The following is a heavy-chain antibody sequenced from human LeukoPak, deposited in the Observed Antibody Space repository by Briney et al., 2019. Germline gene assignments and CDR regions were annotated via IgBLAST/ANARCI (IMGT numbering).Heavy chain of an antibody. CDR1: GGSISSGSYY. CDR2: IYTSGST. Sequence: SETLSLTCTVSGGSISSGSYYWSWIRQPAGKGLEWIGRIYTSGSTNYNPSLKSRVTISVDTSKNQFSLKLSSVTAADTAVYYCARGRDSSSWYLIDYWGQGTLVTVSS. CDR3: ARGRDSSSWYLIDY. J-gene: IGHJ4*02. D-gene: IGHD6-13*01. V-gene: IGHV4-61*02.